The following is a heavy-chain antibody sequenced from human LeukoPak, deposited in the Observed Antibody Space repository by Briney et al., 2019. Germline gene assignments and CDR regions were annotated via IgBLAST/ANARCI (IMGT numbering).Heavy chain of an antibody. CDR3: ARGTISDGHFDY. CDR1: GGTFSSYA. D-gene: IGHD3-3*01. CDR2: IIPIFGTA. J-gene: IGHJ4*02. V-gene: IGHV1-69*01. Sequence: SVKVSCKASGGTFSSYAISWVRQAPGQGLEWMGGIIPIFGTANYAQKFQGRVTFTADESTRTPYMELSSLRSEDTAVYYCARGTISDGHFDYWGQGTLVTVSS.